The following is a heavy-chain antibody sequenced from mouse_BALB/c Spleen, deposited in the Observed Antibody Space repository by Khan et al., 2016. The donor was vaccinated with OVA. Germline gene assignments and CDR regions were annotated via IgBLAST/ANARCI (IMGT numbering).Heavy chain of an antibody. Sequence: QIQLVQSGPELKKPGETVKISCKASGHTFTKYGMNWVKQAPGKGLKWMGWINTYTGEATYADDFNGRFVFSLETSATTAYLQINNLKNEDTATYFCARPPYFSYVMDNWGQGTSVTVSS. J-gene: IGHJ4*01. CDR1: GHTFTKYG. V-gene: IGHV9-3-1*01. CDR2: INTYTGEA. CDR3: ARPPYFSYVMDN.